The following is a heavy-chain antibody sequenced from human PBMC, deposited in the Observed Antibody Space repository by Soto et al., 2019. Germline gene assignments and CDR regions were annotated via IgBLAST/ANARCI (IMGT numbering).Heavy chain of an antibody. CDR2: IYYSGTT. V-gene: IGHV4-31*03. D-gene: IGHD5-18*01. J-gene: IGHJ4*02. Sequence: QVPLQESGPGLVKPSQTLSLTCTVSGGSISSEGYYWSWFRQLPGKGLEWIGDIYYSGTTYHNPSIRSRLTISGDASKNQFSLKLSSVTDADTALYCCARGRGYSYGPYYFDYWGQGTLVTVSS. CDR3: ARGRGYSYGPYYFDY. CDR1: GGSISSEGYY.